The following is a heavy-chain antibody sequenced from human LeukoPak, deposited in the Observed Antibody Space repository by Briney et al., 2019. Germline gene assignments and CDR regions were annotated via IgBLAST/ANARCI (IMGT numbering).Heavy chain of an antibody. J-gene: IGHJ5*02. CDR3: ARGAPYYYGSSGYSP. CDR2: ISAYNGNT. D-gene: IGHD3-22*01. CDR1: GYTFTSYG. V-gene: IGHV1-18*01. Sequence: WASVKVSCKASGYTFTSYGISWVRQAPGQGLEWMGWISAYNGNTNYAQKLQGRVTMTTDTSTSTAYMELRSLRSDDTAVYYCARGAPYYYGSSGYSPWGQGTLVTVSS.